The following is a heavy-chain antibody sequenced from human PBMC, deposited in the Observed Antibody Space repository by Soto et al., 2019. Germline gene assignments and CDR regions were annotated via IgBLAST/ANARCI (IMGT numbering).Heavy chain of an antibody. J-gene: IGHJ6*02. D-gene: IGHD2-15*01. V-gene: IGHV1-69*12. Sequence: QVQLVQSGAEVKKPGSSVKVSCKASGGTFSSYAISWVRQAPGQGLEWMGGIIPIFGTADYAQKFQGRVTITADDSTSTAYMELSSLRSEDTAVYYCASHPPISGCGSERGYYYYYYGMDVWGQGTTVTVSS. CDR1: GGTFSSYA. CDR3: ASHPPISGCGSERGYYYYYYGMDV. CDR2: IIPIFGTA.